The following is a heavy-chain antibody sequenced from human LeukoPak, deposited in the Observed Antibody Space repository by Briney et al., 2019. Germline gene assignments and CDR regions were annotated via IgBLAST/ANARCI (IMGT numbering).Heavy chain of an antibody. Sequence: GGSLRLSCAASGFTFSSYSMNWVRQAPGKGLEWVSSISSSSSYIYYADSVKGRFTISRDNAKNSLYLQMNSLRAEDSAVYYCAREYCSGGSCYLADYWGQGTLVTVSS. J-gene: IGHJ4*02. CDR1: GFTFSSYS. CDR2: ISSSSSYI. CDR3: AREYCSGGSCYLADY. V-gene: IGHV3-21*01. D-gene: IGHD2-15*01.